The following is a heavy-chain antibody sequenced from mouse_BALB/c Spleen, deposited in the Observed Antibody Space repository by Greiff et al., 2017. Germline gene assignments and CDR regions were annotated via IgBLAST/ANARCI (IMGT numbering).Heavy chain of an antibody. CDR1: GFTFSSYG. CDR3: ARGDFDY. J-gene: IGHJ2*01. Sequence: EGQGVESGGGLVQPGGSLKLSCAASGFTFSSYGMSWVRQTPDKRLELVATINSNGGSTYYPDSVKGRFTISRDNAKNTLYLQMSSLKSEDTAMYYCARGDFDYWGQGTTLTVSS. V-gene: IGHV5-6-3*01. CDR2: INSNGGST.